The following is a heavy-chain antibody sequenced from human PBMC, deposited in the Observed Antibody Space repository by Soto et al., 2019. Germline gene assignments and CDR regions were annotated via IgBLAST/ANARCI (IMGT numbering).Heavy chain of an antibody. CDR3: GRGGDFWSGYYIGY. V-gene: IGHV4-61*01. CDR1: GGSVSSGSYY. Sequence: SETLSLTCTVSGGSVSSGSYYWSWIRQPPGKGLEWIGYIYYSGSTNYNPSLKSRVTISVDTSKNQFSLKLSSVTAADTAVYYWGRGGDFWSGYYIGYGGQGPLVTVPS. J-gene: IGHJ4*02. D-gene: IGHD3-3*01. CDR2: IYYSGST.